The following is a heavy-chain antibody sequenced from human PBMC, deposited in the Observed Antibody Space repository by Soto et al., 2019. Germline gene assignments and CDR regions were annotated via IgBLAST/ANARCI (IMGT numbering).Heavy chain of an antibody. CDR3: ARRGDRTIEYFDY. CDR2: INPNSGDT. V-gene: IGHV1-2*02. CDR1: GYTFTGCY. Sequence: ASVKVSCKTSGYTFTGCYMHWVRQAPGQGLEWMGWINPNSGDTNYAPKFQGRVTMTRETSFTTVYMDLTRLRSDDTAVYYCARRGDRTIEYFDYWGQGALVTVSS. D-gene: IGHD2-21*01. J-gene: IGHJ4*02.